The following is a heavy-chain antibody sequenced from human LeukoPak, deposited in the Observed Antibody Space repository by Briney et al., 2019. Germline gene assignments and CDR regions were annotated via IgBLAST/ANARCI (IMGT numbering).Heavy chain of an antibody. CDR2: ISSSGSTI. D-gene: IGHD2-21*02. CDR1: GFTFSSYE. J-gene: IGHJ3*02. Sequence: GGSLRLSCAASGFTFSSYEMNWVRQAPGKGLEWVSYISSSGSTIYYADSVKGRFTISRDNAKNSLYLQMNSLRAEDTAVYYCARDRSLGGDYTHDAFDIWGQGTMVTVSS. V-gene: IGHV3-48*03. CDR3: ARDRSLGGDYTHDAFDI.